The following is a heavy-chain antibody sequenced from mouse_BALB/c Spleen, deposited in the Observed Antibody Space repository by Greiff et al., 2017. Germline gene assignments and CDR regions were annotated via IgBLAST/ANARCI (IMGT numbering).Heavy chain of an antibody. CDR2: ISSGGST. CDR1: GFTFSSYA. V-gene: IGHV5-6-5*01. J-gene: IGHJ3*01. CDR3: ARKAWFAY. Sequence: EVQLVESGGGLVKPGGSLKLSCAASGFTFSSYAMSWVRQTPEKRLEWVASISSGGSTYYPDSVKGRFTISRDNARNILYLQMSSLRSEDTAMYYCARKAWFAYWGQGTLVTVSA.